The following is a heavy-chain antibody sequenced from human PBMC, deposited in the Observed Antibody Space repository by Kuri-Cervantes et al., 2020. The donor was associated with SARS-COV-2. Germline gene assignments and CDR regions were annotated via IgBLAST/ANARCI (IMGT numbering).Heavy chain of an antibody. CDR3: ARVGGNCSGGSCYFSGFDY. CDR1: IVSISSYY. D-gene: IGHD2-15*01. CDR2: IYYSGST. J-gene: IGHJ4*02. Sequence: SETLSLTCTVSIVSISSYYWSWIRQPPGKGLEWIGYIYYSGSTNYNPSLKSRVTISVDTSKNQFSLKLSSVTAADTAVYYCARVGGNCSGGSCYFSGFDYWGQGTLVTVSS. V-gene: IGHV4-59*01.